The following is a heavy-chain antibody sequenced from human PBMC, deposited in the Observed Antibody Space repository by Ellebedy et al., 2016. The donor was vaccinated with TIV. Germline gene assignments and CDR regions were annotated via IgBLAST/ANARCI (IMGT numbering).Heavy chain of an antibody. J-gene: IGHJ3*02. CDR1: GGSISSGGYS. CDR2: IYHSGST. V-gene: IGHV4-30-2*01. D-gene: IGHD3-22*01. CDR3: ARAFYDSSGRYDAFDI. Sequence: SETLSLXCAVSGGSISSGGYSWSWIRQPPGKGLEWIGYIYHSGSTYYNPSLKSRVTISVDRSKNQFSLKLSSVTAADTAVYYCARAFYDSSGRYDAFDIWGQGTMVTVSS.